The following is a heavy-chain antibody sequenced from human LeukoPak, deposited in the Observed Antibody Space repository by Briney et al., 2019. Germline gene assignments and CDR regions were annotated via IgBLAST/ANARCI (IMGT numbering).Heavy chain of an antibody. CDR3: AGSGWNGGPFDN. CDR1: GGSFSNYY. J-gene: IGHJ4*02. V-gene: IGHV4-34*01. CDR2: ISHSGST. D-gene: IGHD6-19*01. Sequence: PSETLSLTCAVYGGSFSNYYCNWIRQPPGKGLEWIGEISHSGSTNYSPSLKSRVTISVDTSKNQFSLKLSSVTAADTAVYYCAGSGWNGGPFDNWGQGTLVTVSS.